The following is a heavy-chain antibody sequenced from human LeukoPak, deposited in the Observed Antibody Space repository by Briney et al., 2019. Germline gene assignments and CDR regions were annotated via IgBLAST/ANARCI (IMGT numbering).Heavy chain of an antibody. CDR1: GTSVTTNNNY. CDR2: LYYNGNT. Sequence: SETLSLTCTVSGTSVTTNNNYWVWIRQPPGKGLEWIGSLYYNGNTFYNASFKSRVTISLDTSKNQFSPRLSSVTAADTAVYFCARDSSGIKIWLPLDFWGQGTLVTVSS. V-gene: IGHV4-39*07. J-gene: IGHJ4*02. CDR3: ARDSSGIKIWLPLDF. D-gene: IGHD5-18*01.